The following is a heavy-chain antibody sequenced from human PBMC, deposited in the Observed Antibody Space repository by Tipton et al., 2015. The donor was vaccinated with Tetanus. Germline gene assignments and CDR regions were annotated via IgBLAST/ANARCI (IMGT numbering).Heavy chain of an antibody. Sequence: TLSLTCAVYGGSFSGYYWSWIRQPPGKGLEWIGYIYYSGSTNYNPSLKSRVTISVDTSKNQFSLKLSSVTAADTAVYYCARGSYDSSAPTDYWGQGTLVTVSS. CDR3: ARGSYDSSAPTDY. J-gene: IGHJ4*02. V-gene: IGHV4-59*01. D-gene: IGHD3-22*01. CDR2: IYYSGST. CDR1: GGSFSGYY.